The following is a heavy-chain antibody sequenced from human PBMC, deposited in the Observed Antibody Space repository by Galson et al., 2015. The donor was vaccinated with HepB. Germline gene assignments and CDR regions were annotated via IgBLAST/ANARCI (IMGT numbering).Heavy chain of an antibody. J-gene: IGHJ4*02. CDR1: GGTFSSYT. V-gene: IGHV1-69*02. CDR2: ITPILGIA. Sequence: SVKVSCKASGGTFSSYTISWMRQAPGQGLEWMGRITPILGIANYAQKFQGRVTITADKSTTTTYMELSSLRSEDTAVYYCARHVRSGYEVGIFDYWGQGTLVAVSS. CDR3: ARHVRSGYEVGIFDY. D-gene: IGHD5-12*01.